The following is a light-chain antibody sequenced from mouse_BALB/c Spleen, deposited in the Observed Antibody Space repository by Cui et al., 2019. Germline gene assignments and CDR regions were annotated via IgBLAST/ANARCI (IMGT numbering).Light chain of an antibody. CDR1: RKIHNY. J-gene: IGKJ5*01. V-gene: IGKV12-41*01. Sequence: DIQTTQDPASLSASAGETVTITCRASRKIHNYLAWYQQKQGKSPQLLVYNAKTLADGVPSRFSGSGSGTQYSLKINSLQPEDFGNYYCQHFWSTPTFGAGTNLELK. CDR2: NAK. CDR3: QHFWSTPT.